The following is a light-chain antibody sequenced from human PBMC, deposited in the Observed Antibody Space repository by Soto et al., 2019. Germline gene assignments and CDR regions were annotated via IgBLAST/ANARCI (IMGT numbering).Light chain of an antibody. CDR2: DAS. J-gene: IGKJ3*01. CDR1: QSVGSK. V-gene: IGKV3-15*01. CDR3: QQYNNWPPFT. Sequence: EIVMTQSPATLSVSPGERASLSCRASQSVGSKLAWYQHKPGQAPRLLIYDASTRATGFPARFSGSGSGTEFTLTISSLQPEYFAVYYCQQYNNWPPFTFGPGTKVDIQ.